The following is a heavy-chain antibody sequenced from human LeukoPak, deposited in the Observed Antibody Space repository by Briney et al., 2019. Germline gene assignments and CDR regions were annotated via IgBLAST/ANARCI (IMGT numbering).Heavy chain of an antibody. D-gene: IGHD6-6*01. Sequence: SETLSLTCTVSGDSISSYSWTWIRQPAGKGLEWIGRFSASGNGNYNPSLKSRLTISLDTSKNQFSLKLTSVTAADTAVYYCARGGSSSSRYYYYMDVWGKGTTVTVSS. V-gene: IGHV4-4*07. CDR3: ARGGSSSSRYYYYMDV. J-gene: IGHJ6*03. CDR1: GDSISSYS. CDR2: FSASGNG.